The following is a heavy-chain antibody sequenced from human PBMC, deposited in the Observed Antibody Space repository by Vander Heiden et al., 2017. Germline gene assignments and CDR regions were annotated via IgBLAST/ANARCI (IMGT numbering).Heavy chain of an antibody. V-gene: IGHV3-48*01. CDR1: GFTFSSDS. CDR3: ARDGGWDPFDY. Sequence: EVQLVESGGGLVQPGGPQRLSCAASGFTFSSDSMNWVHQAAGKGLEWVSYISSSSSTIYYADSVKGRFTISRDNAKKSLYLQMNSLRAEDTAVYYCARDGGWDPFDYWGQGTLVTVSS. CDR2: ISSSSSTI. D-gene: IGHD6-19*01. J-gene: IGHJ4*02.